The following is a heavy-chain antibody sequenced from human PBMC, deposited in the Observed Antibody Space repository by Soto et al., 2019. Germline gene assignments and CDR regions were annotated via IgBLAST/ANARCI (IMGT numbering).Heavy chain of an antibody. CDR2: IYYSGST. D-gene: IGHD1-26*01. V-gene: IGHV4-39*01. Sequence: SETLSLTCTVSGGSISSSSYYWGWIRQPPGKGLEWIGSIYYSGSTYYNPSLKSRVTISVDTSKNQFSLKLSSVTAADTAVYYCARHRTMGATIHAYYFDYWGQGTLVTVSS. CDR1: GGSISSSSYY. J-gene: IGHJ4*02. CDR3: ARHRTMGATIHAYYFDY.